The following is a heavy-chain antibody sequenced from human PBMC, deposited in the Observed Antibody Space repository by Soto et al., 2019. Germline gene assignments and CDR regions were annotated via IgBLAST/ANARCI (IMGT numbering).Heavy chain of an antibody. J-gene: IGHJ3*02. CDR2: MNPNSGNT. Sequence: QVQLVQSGAEVKKPGASVKVSCKASGYTFTSYVINWVRQATGQGLEWMGWMNPNSGNTGYAQKFQGRVTMTRNTSISTAYMELSNLRSEDTAVYYCARGINYYASGDDAFDIWGQGTMVTVSS. D-gene: IGHD3-10*01. CDR3: ARGINYYASGDDAFDI. CDR1: GYTFTSYV. V-gene: IGHV1-8*01.